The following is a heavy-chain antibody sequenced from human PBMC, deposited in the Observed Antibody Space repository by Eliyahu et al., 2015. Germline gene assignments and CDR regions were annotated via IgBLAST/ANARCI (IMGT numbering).Heavy chain of an antibody. J-gene: IGHJ3*02. D-gene: IGHD6-13*01. Sequence: QVTLRESGPALVKPTQTLTLTCTFSGFSLXTSGMCVSWIRQPPGKALEWLARIDWDDDKYYSTSLKTRLTISKDTSKNQVVLTMTNMDPVDTATYYCARMTGYSSSWVAFDIWGQGTMVTVSS. CDR3: ARMTGYSSSWVAFDI. CDR2: IDWDDDK. CDR1: GFSLXTSGMC. V-gene: IGHV2-70*15.